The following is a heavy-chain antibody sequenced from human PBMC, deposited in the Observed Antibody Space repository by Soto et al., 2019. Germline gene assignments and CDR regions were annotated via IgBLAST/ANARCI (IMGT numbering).Heavy chain of an antibody. Sequence: GGSLRLSCAASGFTFSSYGMHWVRQAPGKGLEWVAVISYDGSNKYYADSVKGRFTISRDNSKNTLYLQMNSLRAEDTAVYYCAKDDVVRGVIILYGMDVWGQGTTVTVSS. D-gene: IGHD3-10*01. V-gene: IGHV3-30*18. CDR2: ISYDGSNK. J-gene: IGHJ6*02. CDR1: GFTFSSYG. CDR3: AKDDVVRGVIILYGMDV.